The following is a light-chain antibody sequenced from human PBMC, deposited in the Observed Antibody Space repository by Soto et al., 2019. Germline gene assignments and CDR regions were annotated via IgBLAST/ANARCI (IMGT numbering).Light chain of an antibody. CDR3: QHYKFFPWT. J-gene: IGKJ1*01. V-gene: IGKV1-5*03. CDR2: KVS. CDR1: QSIDTW. Sequence: DTQMTQSPSTLSASVGDRVTITCRASQSIDTWLAWYQQKPGEVPKVLIYKVSNLQRGVPSRFSGSGSGTEFTLTISGLQPDDFATYYCQHYKFFPWTFGQGTKVDIK.